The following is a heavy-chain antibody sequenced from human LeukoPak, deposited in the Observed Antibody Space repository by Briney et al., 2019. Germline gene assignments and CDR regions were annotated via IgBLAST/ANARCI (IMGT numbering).Heavy chain of an antibody. Sequence: GGSLRLSCAASGFTFSTHAMNWVRQTPGKGLEWVSVISDSGSNTYYADSVKGRFTISRDNSKNTLYLQINSLRAEDTALYHCAKERSLNGGYSDGYFDHWGQGTLVAVSS. CDR2: ISDSGSNT. D-gene: IGHD4-23*01. V-gene: IGHV3-23*01. J-gene: IGHJ4*02. CDR1: GFTFSTHA. CDR3: AKERSLNGGYSDGYFDH.